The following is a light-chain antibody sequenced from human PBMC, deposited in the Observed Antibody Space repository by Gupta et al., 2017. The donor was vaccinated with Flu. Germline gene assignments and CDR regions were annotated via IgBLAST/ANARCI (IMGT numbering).Light chain of an antibody. CDR1: QDIRND. J-gene: IGKJ1*01. V-gene: IGKV1-17*01. Sequence: DIQMTQSPSSLSASVGDRVTITCRASQDIRNDVGGYQQKPGKAPKRLSYAASNLQSGVPSRGSGSGSGTEFTLTIRSLQPEDFATYDCLKHNSYPWTCGKGNKLAIK. CDR3: LKHNSYPWT. CDR2: AAS.